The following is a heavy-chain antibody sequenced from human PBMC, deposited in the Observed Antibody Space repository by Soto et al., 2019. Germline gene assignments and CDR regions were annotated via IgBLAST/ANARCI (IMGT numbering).Heavy chain of an antibody. V-gene: IGHV1-8*01. CDR2: LNPNTDKT. J-gene: IGHJ3*02. CDR1: GYTFSNYD. Sequence: ASVKVSCKASGYTFSNYDINWVRQATGQGLEWMGWLNPNTDKTGSAQKFQGRVTMTRNTSISTAYLELSGLRSDDTAVYYCARGVKGLPPSAFDIWGQGTRVTVSS. D-gene: IGHD5-12*01. CDR3: ARGVKGLPPSAFDI.